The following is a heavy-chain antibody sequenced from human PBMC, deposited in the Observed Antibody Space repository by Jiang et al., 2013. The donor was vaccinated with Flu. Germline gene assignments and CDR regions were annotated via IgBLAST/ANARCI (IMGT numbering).Heavy chain of an antibody. CDR2: ISGSGGST. Sequence: SGGGLVQPGGSLRLSCAASGFTVSSNYMSWVRQAPGKGLEWVSSISGSGGSTYYADSVKGRFTISRDNSKNTLYLQMNSLRAEDTAVYYCAKGAYYDFWSSHNYYYYGMDVWGQGTTVTVSS. CDR1: GFTVSSNY. J-gene: IGHJ6*02. CDR3: AKGAYYDFWSSHNYYYYGMDV. D-gene: IGHD3-3*01. V-gene: IGHV3-23*01.